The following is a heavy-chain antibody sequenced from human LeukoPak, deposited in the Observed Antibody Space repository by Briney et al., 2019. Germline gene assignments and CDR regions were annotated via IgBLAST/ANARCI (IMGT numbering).Heavy chain of an antibody. D-gene: IGHD3-16*01. V-gene: IGHV4-30-2*01. CDR1: GGSISSGGYY. CDR3: ARGEGGGAFDI. Sequence: PSQTLSLTCTVSGGSISSGGYYWSWIRQPPGKGLEWIGYIYHSGSTYYNPSLKSRVTISVDTSKNQLSLKLSSVTAADTAVYYCARGEGGGAFDIWGQGTMVTVSS. CDR2: IYHSGST. J-gene: IGHJ3*02.